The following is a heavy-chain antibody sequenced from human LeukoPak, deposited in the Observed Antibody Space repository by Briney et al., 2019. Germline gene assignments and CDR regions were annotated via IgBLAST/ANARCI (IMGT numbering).Heavy chain of an antibody. CDR1: GFTFRNYG. Sequence: PGGSLRLSCAASGFTFRNYGMSWVRQAPGKGLEWVSYITSSATTYYADSVKGRFTISRDNAKTSLYLQMNSLRAEDTAVYYCARDLGPHSSSPNSGAFDIWGQGTMVTVSS. D-gene: IGHD6-6*01. V-gene: IGHV3-48*04. J-gene: IGHJ3*02. CDR2: ITSSATT. CDR3: ARDLGPHSSSPNSGAFDI.